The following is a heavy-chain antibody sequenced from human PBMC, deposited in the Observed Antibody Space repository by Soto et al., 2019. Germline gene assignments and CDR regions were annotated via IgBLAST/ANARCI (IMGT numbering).Heavy chain of an antibody. J-gene: IGHJ4*02. V-gene: IGHV3-30-3*02. CDR3: AKKVNSGSGSQYFDY. Sequence: GGSLGLSCPASGINFSSYAMHRVRQGGRKGLEWVAVISYDGGKKYYADTVKGRFTISRDNSKNTLALQMNRLRAEDTAIYYCAKKVNSGSGSQYFDYWGQGTLVTVSS. D-gene: IGHD3-10*01. CDR1: GINFSSYA. CDR2: ISYDGGKK.